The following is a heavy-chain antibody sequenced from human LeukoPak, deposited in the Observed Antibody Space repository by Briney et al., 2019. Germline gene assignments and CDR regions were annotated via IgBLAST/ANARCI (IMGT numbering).Heavy chain of an antibody. CDR2: IYYSGSA. D-gene: IGHD2-15*01. CDR3: ARRSGSTYWYFDL. Sequence: SQTLSLTCTVSGGSFSTYYWSWIRQPPGKGLEWIGNIYYSGSANYNPSLKSRVTISVDTSKNQFSLKLSSVTAADTAVYYCARRSGSTYWYFDLWGRGTLVTVSS. J-gene: IGHJ2*01. CDR1: GGSFSTYY. V-gene: IGHV4-59*12.